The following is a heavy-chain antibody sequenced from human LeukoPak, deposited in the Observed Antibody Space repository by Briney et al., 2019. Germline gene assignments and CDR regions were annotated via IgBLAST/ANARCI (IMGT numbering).Heavy chain of an antibody. Sequence: SVRVSCKASGGTFSSYAISWVRQAPGQGLEWMGGIIPIFGTANYAQKFQGRVTITADKSTSTAYMELSSLRSEDTAVYYCARALAQGGSFDLYYFDSWGQGSLVTVSS. CDR2: IIPIFGTA. CDR1: GGTFSSYA. D-gene: IGHD3-9*01. CDR3: ARALAQGGSFDLYYFDS. J-gene: IGHJ4*02. V-gene: IGHV1-69*06.